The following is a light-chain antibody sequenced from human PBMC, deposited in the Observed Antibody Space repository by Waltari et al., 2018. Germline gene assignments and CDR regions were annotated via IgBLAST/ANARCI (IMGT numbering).Light chain of an antibody. CDR2: HAS. V-gene: IGKV3-20*01. J-gene: IGKJ1*01. CDR1: QSLRIY. Sequence: EIVLTQSPGTLSLCQGERATLSCRASQSLRIYLDWYQQKPGQAPRLLIYHASSRATGIPERFSGSGSGTDFSLTISRLVPEDFAVYYCQHYESLPVTFGQGTKVEIK. CDR3: QHYESLPVT.